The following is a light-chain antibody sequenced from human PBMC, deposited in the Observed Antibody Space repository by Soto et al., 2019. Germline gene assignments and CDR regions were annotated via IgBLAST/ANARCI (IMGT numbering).Light chain of an antibody. CDR3: QVWDSSTAYVV. J-gene: IGLJ2*01. CDR1: NIGSKN. Sequence: SYELTQPLSVSVALGQTARITCGGKNIGSKNVHWYQQKPRQAPVLVIYRDSNRRSGMPERFSGSNSGNTATLTSSRAQAGDEADYYCQVWDSSTAYVVFGGGTKLTVL. CDR2: RDS. V-gene: IGLV3-9*01.